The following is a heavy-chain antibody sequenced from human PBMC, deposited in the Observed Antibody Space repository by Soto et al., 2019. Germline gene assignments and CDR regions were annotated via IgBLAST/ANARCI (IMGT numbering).Heavy chain of an antibody. J-gene: IGHJ4*02. V-gene: IGHV4-4*07. Sequence: PSETLSLTCTVSGGSISTYYCNWIRQSAGKGLEWIGRIDTSGSTNYNPSLKSRVTMSVDTSKEQFSLKLSSVTAVDTAVYYCARGGHDFWSGPFDYWGQGALVTVSS. CDR2: IDTSGST. D-gene: IGHD3-3*01. CDR1: GGSISTYY. CDR3: ARGGHDFWSGPFDY.